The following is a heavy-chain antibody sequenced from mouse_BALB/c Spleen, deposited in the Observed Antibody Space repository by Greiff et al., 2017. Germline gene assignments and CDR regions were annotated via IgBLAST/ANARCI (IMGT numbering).Heavy chain of an antibody. D-gene: IGHD1-2*01. CDR2: IYPGNSDT. V-gene: IGHV1-5*01. CDR3: TRGITTARTWFAY. J-gene: IGHJ3*01. Sequence: EVQLVESGTVLARPGASVKMSCKASGYTFTSYWMHWVKQRPGQGLEWIGAIYPGNSDTSYNQKFKGKAKLTAVTSTSTAYMELSSLTNEDSAVYYCTRGITTARTWFAYWGQGTLVTVSA. CDR1: GYTFTSYW.